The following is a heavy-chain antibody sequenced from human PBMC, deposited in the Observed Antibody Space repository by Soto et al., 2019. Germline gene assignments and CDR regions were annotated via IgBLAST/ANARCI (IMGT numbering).Heavy chain of an antibody. CDR3: ASWGHTVPVGVEALDM. V-gene: IGHV3-74*01. D-gene: IGHD2-21*01. J-gene: IGHJ3*02. CDR2: ISTDGSNT. CDR1: GFTFSSYW. Sequence: EVQLVESGGGLVQPGGSLRLSCAASGFTFSSYWMNWVRQPPGKGLVWVSRISTDGSNTNYAESVKGRFTISRDNAKNTLYLQMNSLSAEDTAVYYCASWGHTVPVGVEALDMWGQGTMVAVSS.